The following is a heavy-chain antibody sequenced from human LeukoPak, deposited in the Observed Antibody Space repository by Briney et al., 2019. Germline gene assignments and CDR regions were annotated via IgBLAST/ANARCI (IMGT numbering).Heavy chain of an antibody. J-gene: IGHJ4*02. CDR2: ITESGST. D-gene: IGHD3-22*01. Sequence: GGSLRLSCAASGFTFRACAMSWVRQAPGKGLEWVSTITESGSTFYADSVKGRFTISRDNAKATLFLQMDTLRVADTAIYYCAKEARSGYYYFDYWGQGALVTVSS. CDR3: AKEARSGYYYFDY. CDR1: GFTFRACA. V-gene: IGHV3-23*01.